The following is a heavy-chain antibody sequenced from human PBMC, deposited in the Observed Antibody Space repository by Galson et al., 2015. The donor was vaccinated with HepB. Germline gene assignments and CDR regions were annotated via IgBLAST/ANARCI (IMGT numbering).Heavy chain of an antibody. Sequence: CAISGDSVSSNSAAWNWIRQSPSRGLEWLGRTYYRSKWYSDYAESVKSRMTINPDTSKNQFSLQLNSVTPEDTAVYYCARVGAAFRGHNDAFDIWGQGTMVTVSS. CDR2: TYYRSKWYS. D-gene: IGHD1-26*01. J-gene: IGHJ3*02. CDR1: GDSVSSNSAA. CDR3: ARVGAAFRGHNDAFDI. V-gene: IGHV6-1*01.